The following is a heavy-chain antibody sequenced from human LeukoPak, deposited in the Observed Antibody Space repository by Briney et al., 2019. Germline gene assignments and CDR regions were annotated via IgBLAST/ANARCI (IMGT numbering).Heavy chain of an antibody. CDR3: AKESPYCSGGSCYKGTFDY. V-gene: IGHV3-23*01. J-gene: IGHJ4*02. CDR2: ISGSGGST. Sequence: TGGSLRLSCAASGFTFSSYAMSWVRQAPGKGLEWVSAISGSGGSTYYADSVKGRFTISRDNSKNTLYLQMNSLRAEDTAVYYCAKESPYCSGGSCYKGTFDYWGQGTLVTVSS. CDR1: GFTFSSYA. D-gene: IGHD2-15*01.